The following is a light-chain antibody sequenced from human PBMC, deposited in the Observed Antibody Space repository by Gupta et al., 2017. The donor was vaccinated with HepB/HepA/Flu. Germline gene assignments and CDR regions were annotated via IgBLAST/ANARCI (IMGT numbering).Light chain of an antibody. Sequence: QSALTQPASVSGSPGQSITIHCTGTSSDVGGYDYVSWYQQHPGKAPKLMIYVVSKRPSGVCNRFSGSKSGNTASLTSSGLRTEDEAEYYCTSYTSSSTVVFGGGTKLNVL. V-gene: IGLV2-14*03. CDR1: SSDVGGYDY. CDR3: TSYTSSSTVV. J-gene: IGLJ3*02. CDR2: VVS.